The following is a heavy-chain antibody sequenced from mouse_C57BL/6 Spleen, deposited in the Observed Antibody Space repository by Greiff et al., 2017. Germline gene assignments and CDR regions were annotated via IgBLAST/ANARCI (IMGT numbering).Heavy chain of an antibody. CDR1: GYTFTSYW. J-gene: IGHJ2*01. D-gene: IGHD2-1*01. V-gene: IGHV1-61*01. CDR2: IYSSDSET. Sequence: QVQLQQPGAELARPGSSVTLSCKASGYTFTSYWLDWVKQRPGQGLEWIGNIYSSDSETPYNQKFKDKATLTVNKSSSTDYMQLSSLTSEYAAVYCCARSGVYYGNYEDYWGQGTTLTVSS. CDR3: ARSGVYYGNYEDY.